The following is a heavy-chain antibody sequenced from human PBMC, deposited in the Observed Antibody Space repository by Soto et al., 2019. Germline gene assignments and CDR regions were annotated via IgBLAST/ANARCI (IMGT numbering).Heavy chain of an antibody. Sequence: SETLSLTCTVSDGSISNYYWSWIRQPPGKGLEWIGYIYYTGSTNYNPSLKSRVTISVDTSKNQFSLKLSSVTAADTAVYYCARRVPAAFSSVKYRWFDPWGQGTLVTVSS. D-gene: IGHD2-2*01. CDR1: DGSISNYY. CDR2: IYYTGST. J-gene: IGHJ5*02. CDR3: ARRVPAAFSSVKYRWFDP. V-gene: IGHV4-59*01.